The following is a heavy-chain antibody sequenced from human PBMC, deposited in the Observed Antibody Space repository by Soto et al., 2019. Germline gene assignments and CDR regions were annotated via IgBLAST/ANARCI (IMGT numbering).Heavy chain of an antibody. Sequence: SGPTLVNPTETLTLTCTVSGFSLSNARMGVSWIRQPPGKALEWLAHIFSNDEKSYSTSLKSRLTISKDASKSQVVLTMTNMDPVDTATYYCARIHQYDFWVPRGGFDPWGQGTLVTVSS. CDR3: ARIHQYDFWVPRGGFDP. D-gene: IGHD3-3*01. J-gene: IGHJ5*02. V-gene: IGHV2-26*01. CDR1: GFSLSNARMG. CDR2: IFSNDEK.